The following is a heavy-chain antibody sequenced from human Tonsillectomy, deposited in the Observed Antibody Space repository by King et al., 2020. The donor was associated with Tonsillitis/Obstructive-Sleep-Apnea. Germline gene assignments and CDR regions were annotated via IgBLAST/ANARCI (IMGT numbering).Heavy chain of an antibody. CDR2: ISGSGGST. D-gene: IGHD2-21*02. Sequence: EVQLQESGGGLVQPGGSLRLSCAASGFTFSSYAMSWVRQAPGKGLEWVSAISGSGGSTYYADSVKGRFTISRDNSKNTLYLQMNSLRAEDTAVYYCAKDRRPYCGGDCYSDFDYWGQGTLVTVSS. CDR1: GFTFSSYA. CDR3: AKDRRPYCGGDCYSDFDY. J-gene: IGHJ4*02. V-gene: IGHV3-23*01.